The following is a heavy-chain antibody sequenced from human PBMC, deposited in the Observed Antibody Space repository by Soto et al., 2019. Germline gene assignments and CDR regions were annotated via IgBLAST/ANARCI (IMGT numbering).Heavy chain of an antibody. CDR2: IIPIFGTA. CDR3: AGGGSDSSGYYLSQWDY. J-gene: IGHJ4*02. V-gene: IGHV1-69*13. CDR1: GGTFSSYA. Sequence: ASVKVSCKASGGTFSSYAISWVRQAPGQGLEWMGGIIPIFGTANYAQKFQGRVTITADESTSTAYMELSSLRSEDTAVYYCAGGGSDSSGYYLSQWDYWGQGTLVTVSS. D-gene: IGHD3-22*01.